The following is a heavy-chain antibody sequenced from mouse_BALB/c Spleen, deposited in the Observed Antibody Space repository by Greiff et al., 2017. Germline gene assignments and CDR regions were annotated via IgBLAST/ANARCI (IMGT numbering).Heavy chain of an antibody. D-gene: IGHD1-2*01. J-gene: IGHJ4*01. CDR1: GYTFTSYT. Sequence: VQLKESGAELARPGASVKMSCKASGYTFTSYTMHWVKQRPGQGLEWIGYINPSSGYTNYNQKFKDKATLTADKSSSTAYMQLSSLTSEDSAVYYCARITTANFPYYYAMDYWGQGTSVTVSS. CDR2: INPSSGYT. V-gene: IGHV1-4*01. CDR3: ARITTANFPYYYAMDY.